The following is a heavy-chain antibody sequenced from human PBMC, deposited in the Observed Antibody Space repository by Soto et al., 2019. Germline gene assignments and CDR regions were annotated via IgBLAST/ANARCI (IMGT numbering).Heavy chain of an antibody. CDR3: ARDSYFLSRRKFPFDY. D-gene: IGHD3-3*01. CDR2: INAGNGNT. Sequence: ASVKVSCKASGYTFTGYAMHWVRQAPGQRLEWMGWINAGNGNTKYSQKFQGRFTITRDTSTSTAYMELRSLRSDDTAVYYCARDSYFLSRRKFPFDYWGQGYLVTAPQ. J-gene: IGHJ4*02. V-gene: IGHV1-3*01. CDR1: GYTFTGYA.